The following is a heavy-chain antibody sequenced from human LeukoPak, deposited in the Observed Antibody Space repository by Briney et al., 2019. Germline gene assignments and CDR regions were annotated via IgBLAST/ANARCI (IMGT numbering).Heavy chain of an antibody. CDR1: GYTFTSYG. CDR3: ARTPRVLAAACPHYFDY. V-gene: IGHV1-18*01. CDR2: ISAYNGNT. D-gene: IGHD6-13*01. J-gene: IGHJ4*02. Sequence: ASVKVSCKASGYTFTSYGISWVRQAPGQGLEWMGWISAYNGNTNYAQKLQGRVTMTTDTSTSTAYMELRSLRSDDTAVYYCARTPRVLAAACPHYFDYWGQGTLVTVSS.